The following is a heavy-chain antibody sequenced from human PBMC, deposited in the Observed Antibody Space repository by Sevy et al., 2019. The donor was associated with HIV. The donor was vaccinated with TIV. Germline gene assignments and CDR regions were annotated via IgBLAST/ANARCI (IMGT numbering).Heavy chain of an antibody. CDR2: ISYDGSNK. Sequence: GGSLRLSCAASGFTFSSYGMHWVRQAPGKGLEWVAVISYDGSNKYYADSVKGRFTISRDNSKKTLYLQMNSLRAEDTAVYYCAKDPGAYCGGDCPYYFDYWGQGTLVTVSS. CDR1: GFTFSSYG. D-gene: IGHD2-21*02. CDR3: AKDPGAYCGGDCPYYFDY. J-gene: IGHJ4*02. V-gene: IGHV3-30*18.